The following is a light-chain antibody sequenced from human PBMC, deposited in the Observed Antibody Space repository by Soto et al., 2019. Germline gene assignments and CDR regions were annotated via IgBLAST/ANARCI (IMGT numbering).Light chain of an antibody. CDR2: KAS. CDR3: QHYNSYSEA. Sequence: IQMTQSPSTLSGSVGDRVTITCRASQTISSWLAWYQQKPGKAPKLLIYKASTLKSGVPSRFSGSGSGTEFTITISSLQPDDFETYYCQHYNSYSEAFGQGTKVDIK. J-gene: IGKJ1*01. CDR1: QTISSW. V-gene: IGKV1-5*03.